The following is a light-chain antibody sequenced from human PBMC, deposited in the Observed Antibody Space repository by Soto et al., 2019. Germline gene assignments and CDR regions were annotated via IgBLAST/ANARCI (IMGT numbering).Light chain of an antibody. CDR2: AAS. CDR3: LQHNSYPFS. J-gene: IGKJ5*01. V-gene: IGKV1-17*03. CDR1: QGIGNY. Sequence: DIQMTQSPSAMSASVGDRVTITCRESQGIGNYLAWFQQKPGKVPQRLIYAASSLQSGVPSRFSGSGSGTESTLTISSLQPEDLAVYYCLQHNSYPFSFGQGTRLEIK.